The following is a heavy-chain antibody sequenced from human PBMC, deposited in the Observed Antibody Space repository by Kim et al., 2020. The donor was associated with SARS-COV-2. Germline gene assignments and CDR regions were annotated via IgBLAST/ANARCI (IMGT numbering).Heavy chain of an antibody. CDR2: VNFSGTT. CDR3: ARTDTRDQCTSY. Sequence: SETLSLTCTVSGASMSADYWNWIRQSPGKGLEWIGYVNFSGTTSYNPSLQSRVTISVDMSKNQFSLKLKSVTAADTAVYYCARTDTRDQCTSYWG. J-gene: IGHJ4*01. CDR1: GASMSADY. V-gene: IGHV4-59*08. D-gene: IGHD2-8*01.